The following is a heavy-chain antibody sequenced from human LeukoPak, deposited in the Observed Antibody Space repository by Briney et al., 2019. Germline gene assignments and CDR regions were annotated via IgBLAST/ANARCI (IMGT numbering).Heavy chain of an antibody. CDR1: GGSFSGYY. CDR2: INHSGST. Sequence: SETLSLTCAVYGGSFSGYYWSWIRQPPGKGLEWIGEINHSGSTNYNPSLKSRVTISVDTSKNQFSLKLSSVTAADTAVYYCARARLWGGYYYYYMDVWGKGTTVTISS. CDR3: ARARLWGGYYYYYMDV. D-gene: IGHD3-16*01. V-gene: IGHV4-34*01. J-gene: IGHJ6*03.